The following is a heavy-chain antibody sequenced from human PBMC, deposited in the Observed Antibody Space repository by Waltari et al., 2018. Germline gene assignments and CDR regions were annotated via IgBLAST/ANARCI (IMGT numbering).Heavy chain of an antibody. D-gene: IGHD2-2*02. CDR1: GGSFSGYY. CDR3: ARKIQDIVVVPAAILGAFDI. CDR2: INHSGST. V-gene: IGHV4-34*01. Sequence: QVQLQQWGAGLLKPSETLSLTCAVYGGSFSGYYWSWIRQPPGKGLEWIGEINHSGSTNDNPSLKSRVTISVDTSKNQFSLKLSSVTAADTAVYYCARKIQDIVVVPAAILGAFDIWGQGTMVTVSS. J-gene: IGHJ3*02.